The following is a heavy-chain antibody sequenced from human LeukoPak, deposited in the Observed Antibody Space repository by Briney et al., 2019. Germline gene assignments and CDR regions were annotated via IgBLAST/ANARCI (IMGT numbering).Heavy chain of an antibody. D-gene: IGHD3-3*01. J-gene: IGHJ5*02. CDR2: INTNSGGT. CDR1: GYTFTGYY. CDR3: ARVLYGFWSGYLLGRFDP. Sequence: ASVKVSCKASGYTFTGYYMHLVRHAPGQGLEWIGWINTNSGGTNYAQKFQGRVTMTRDTSISTAYMELSRLRSDDTAVYYCARVLYGFWSGYLLGRFDPWGQGTLVTVSS. V-gene: IGHV1-2*02.